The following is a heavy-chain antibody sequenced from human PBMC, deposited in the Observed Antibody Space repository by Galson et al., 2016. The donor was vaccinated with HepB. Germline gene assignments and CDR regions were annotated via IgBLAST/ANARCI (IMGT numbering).Heavy chain of an antibody. CDR3: AGGYFEY. Sequence: SCKVSAYTVTEFSIHWVRQGPGKGLEWMGGFDPGNGETVYAQIFQGRVSLTDDISTDTVYLELSSLRSEDTAVYYCAGGYFEYWGQGTQVTVSS. CDR2: FDPGNGET. V-gene: IGHV1-24*01. CDR1: AYTVTEFS. J-gene: IGHJ4*02.